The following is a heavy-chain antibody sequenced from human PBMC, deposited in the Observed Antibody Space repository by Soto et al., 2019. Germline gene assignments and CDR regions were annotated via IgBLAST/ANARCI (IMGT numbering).Heavy chain of an antibody. V-gene: IGHV1-8*01. CDR1: GYTFTSYD. CDR2: MNPNSGNT. J-gene: IGHJ4*02. Sequence: ASVKVSCKASGYTFTSYDINWVRQATGQGLEWMGWMNPNSGNTGYAQKFQGRVTMTRNTSISTAYMELSSLRSEDTAVYYCARREYSSGWVNDDYWGQGTLVTVSS. D-gene: IGHD6-19*01. CDR3: ARREYSSGWVNDDY.